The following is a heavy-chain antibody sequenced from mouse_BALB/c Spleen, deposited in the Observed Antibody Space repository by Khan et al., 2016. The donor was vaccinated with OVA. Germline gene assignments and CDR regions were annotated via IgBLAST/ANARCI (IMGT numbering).Heavy chain of an antibody. CDR3: ARRNYFGYTFAY. D-gene: IGHD1-2*01. J-gene: IGHJ3*01. CDR1: GYTFTDFY. V-gene: IGHV1-77*01. CDR2: ISPGSGDT. Sequence: QVQLQQPGTELARPGASVNLSCKASGYTFTDFYINWVKQRSGQGLEWIGEISPGSGDTYYNEKFTGKATLTADKSSSTAYMQLSSLTSEASAVYFCARRNYFGYTFAYWGQGTLVTVSA.